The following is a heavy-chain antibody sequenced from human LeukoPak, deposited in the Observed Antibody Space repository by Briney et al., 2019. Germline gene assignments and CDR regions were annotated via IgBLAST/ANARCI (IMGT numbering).Heavy chain of an antibody. J-gene: IGHJ5*02. CDR3: ARRPSTSSWYWFDP. D-gene: IGHD6-13*01. Sequence: PSETLSLTCTVSGDSISSSSYYWVWIRQPTGKGLEWIGTIYYTGSAYYNPSLKSRVTISVDTSKNHFSLQLTSVTAADTAVYYCARRPSTSSWYWFDPRGQGTLVTVSS. CDR1: GDSISSSSYY. CDR2: IYYTGSA. V-gene: IGHV4-39*02.